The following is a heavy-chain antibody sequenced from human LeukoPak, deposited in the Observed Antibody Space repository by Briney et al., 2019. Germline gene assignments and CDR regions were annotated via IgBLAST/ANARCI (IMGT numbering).Heavy chain of an antibody. V-gene: IGHV1-46*01. CDR1: GYTITNNY. CDR3: ARDRLRYSGYDWNY. D-gene: IGHD5-12*01. J-gene: IGHJ4*02. CDR2: INPSGTGT. Sequence: ASVKVSCKASGYTITNNYMHWVRQAPGQGLEWMGVINPSGTGTSYAQKFQGRITMTTDTSTSTAYMELRSLRSDDTAVYYCARDRLRYSGYDWNYWGQGTLVTVSS.